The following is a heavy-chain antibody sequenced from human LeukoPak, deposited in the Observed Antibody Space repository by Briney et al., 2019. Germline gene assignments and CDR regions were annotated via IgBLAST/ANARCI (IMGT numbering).Heavy chain of an antibody. Sequence: SETLSLTCAVYGWSFNDYYWNWVRQPPGTGLEWIGQINARGDTNYNPSLKSRVTISVDSSKNQFSLTFTSMIAADTAIYYCARGQVPAARGYNWFDPWGQGTLVTVSS. J-gene: IGHJ5*02. V-gene: IGHV4-34*01. CDR3: ARGQVPAARGYNWFDP. CDR2: INARGDT. CDR1: GWSFNDYY. D-gene: IGHD2-2*01.